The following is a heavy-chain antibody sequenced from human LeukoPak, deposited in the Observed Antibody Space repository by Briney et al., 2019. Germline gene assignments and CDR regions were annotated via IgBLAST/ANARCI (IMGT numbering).Heavy chain of an antibody. Sequence: SETLSLTCTVSGDSISSSNCYWGWIRQPPGKGLEWIGSIYFSGGTYYNASLKSRVTISVDTSKNQFSLKLSSVTAADTAVYYCARDNSVRDEAWWFNPWGQGTLVTVSS. CDR1: GDSISSSNCY. V-gene: IGHV4-39*02. CDR2: IYFSGGT. CDR3: ARDNSVRDEAWWFNP. D-gene: IGHD5-24*01. J-gene: IGHJ5*02.